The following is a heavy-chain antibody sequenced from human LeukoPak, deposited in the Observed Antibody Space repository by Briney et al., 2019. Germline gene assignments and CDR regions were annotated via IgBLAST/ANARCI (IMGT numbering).Heavy chain of an antibody. CDR2: ISWDGGST. CDR1: GFTFDDYT. J-gene: IGHJ4*02. Sequence: GGSLRLSCAASGFTFDDYTMHWVRQAPGKGLEWVSLISWDGGSTYYADSVKGRFTISRDNSKNTLYLQMNSLRAEDTAVYYCAKDLDWNDNYEVVNYWGQGTLVTVSS. V-gene: IGHV3-43*01. D-gene: IGHD1-1*01. CDR3: AKDLDWNDNYEVVNY.